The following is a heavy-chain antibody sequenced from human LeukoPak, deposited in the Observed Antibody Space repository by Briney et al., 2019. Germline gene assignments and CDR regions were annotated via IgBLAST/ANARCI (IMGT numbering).Heavy chain of an antibody. J-gene: IGHJ4*02. Sequence: GGSLRLSCAASGFTISENYMAWVRQAPGKGLEWVSVIYSGGSTYHVDSVKGRFTISRDDSKNTLFPQMNSLGAEDTAVYYCARAPRELGSYFYFDCWGQGALVTVSS. CDR1: GFTISENY. CDR2: IYSGGST. V-gene: IGHV3-66*01. D-gene: IGHD1-26*01. CDR3: ARAPRELGSYFYFDC.